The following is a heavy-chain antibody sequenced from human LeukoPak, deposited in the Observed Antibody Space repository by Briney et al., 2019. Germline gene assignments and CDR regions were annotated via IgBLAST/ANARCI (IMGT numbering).Heavy chain of an antibody. Sequence: PSETLSLTCTVSGGSISSYYWSWIRQPPGKGLEWIGYIYYSGSTNYNPSLKSRVTISVDTSKNQFSLKLSSVTAADTAVYYCARTPQWELLPQAGAFDIWGQGTMVTVSS. V-gene: IGHV4-59*01. CDR1: GGSISSYY. CDR3: ARTPQWELLPQAGAFDI. CDR2: IYYSGST. D-gene: IGHD1-26*01. J-gene: IGHJ3*02.